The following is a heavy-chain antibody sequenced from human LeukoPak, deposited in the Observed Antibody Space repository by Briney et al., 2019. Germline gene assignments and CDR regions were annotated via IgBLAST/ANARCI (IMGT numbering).Heavy chain of an antibody. V-gene: IGHV1-18*01. CDR1: GYTFTNYG. Sequence: ASVKVSCKASGYTFTNYGISWVRQAPGQGLEWMGWISTHSGNTNYAQKLQGRVTMTTDTSTSTAYMELRSLRSDDTAVYYCARDLYSSSWLGDYWGQGTLVTVSS. CDR3: ARDLYSSSWLGDY. CDR2: ISTHSGNT. D-gene: IGHD6-13*01. J-gene: IGHJ4*02.